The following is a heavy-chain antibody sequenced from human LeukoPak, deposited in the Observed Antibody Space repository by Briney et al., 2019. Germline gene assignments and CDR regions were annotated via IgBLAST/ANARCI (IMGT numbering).Heavy chain of an antibody. V-gene: IGHV4-59*01. CDR1: GGSISSYY. D-gene: IGHD6-19*01. CDR3: AREGIAVAGYFDY. CDR2: INYSGST. Sequence: PSETLSLTCTVSGGSISSYYWSWIRQPPGKGLEWIGYINYSGSTNYNPSLKSRVTISVDTSKNQFSLKLSSVTAADTAVYYCAREGIAVAGYFDYWGQGTLVTVSS. J-gene: IGHJ4*02.